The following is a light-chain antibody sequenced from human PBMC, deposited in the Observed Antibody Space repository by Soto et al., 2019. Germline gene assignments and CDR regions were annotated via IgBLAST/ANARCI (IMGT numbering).Light chain of an antibody. CDR3: SSYTTSSTRV. CDR2: EVN. V-gene: IGLV2-14*01. J-gene: IGLJ3*02. Sequence: QSALTQPASVSGSPGQSITISCTGTSSDVGGYNYVSWYQQHPGKVPKLMISEVNNRPSGVSNRFSGSKSGNTASLTISGLQAEDEADYYCSSYTTSSTRVFGGGTNLTVL. CDR1: SSDVGGYNY.